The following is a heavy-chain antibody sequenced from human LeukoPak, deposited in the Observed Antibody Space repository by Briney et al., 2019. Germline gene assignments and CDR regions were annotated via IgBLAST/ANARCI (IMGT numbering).Heavy chain of an antibody. CDR2: ISSSSSYI. V-gene: IGHV3-21*01. D-gene: IGHD3-22*01. CDR3: ARDSPYYYDSSGYWDY. Sequence: PGGSLRLSCAASGFTFSSYSMNWVRQAPGKGLEWVSSISSSSSYIYYADSVKGRFTISRDNAKNSLYLQMNSLRAEDTAVYYCARDSPYYYDSSGYWDYWGQGTLVTVSS. J-gene: IGHJ4*02. CDR1: GFTFSSYS.